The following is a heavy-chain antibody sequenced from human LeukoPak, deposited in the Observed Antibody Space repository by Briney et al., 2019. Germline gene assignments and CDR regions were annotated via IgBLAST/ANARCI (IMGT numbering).Heavy chain of an antibody. CDR3: ARGSRGTARVDTPEFDP. CDR1: GFTFSRYA. D-gene: IGHD5-18*01. V-gene: IGHV3-30*07. J-gene: IGHJ5*02. CDR2: TSYDGSDN. Sequence: QPGGSLRLSCTASGFTFSRYAMHWVRQAPGKGLEWVAVTSYDGSDNYYPDSVRGRFTISRDNSKNTLYLQMNSLRAEDTAVYYCARGSRGTARVDTPEFDPWGQGTLVTVSS.